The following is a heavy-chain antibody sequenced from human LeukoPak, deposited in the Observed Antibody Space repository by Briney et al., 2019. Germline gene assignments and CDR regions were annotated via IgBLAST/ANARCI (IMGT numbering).Heavy chain of an antibody. Sequence: GGSLRLSCVASGFTFSSYAMSWVRQAPGKGLEWVSTISGTIGSTYYADSVKGRFTISRDNSKNTLYLQMNSLRAEDTAVYFCASSLGSNSRRGGYFDYWGQGTLVTVSS. D-gene: IGHD4-23*01. V-gene: IGHV3-23*01. CDR3: ASSLGSNSRRGGYFDY. CDR2: ISGTIGST. CDR1: GFTFSSYA. J-gene: IGHJ4*02.